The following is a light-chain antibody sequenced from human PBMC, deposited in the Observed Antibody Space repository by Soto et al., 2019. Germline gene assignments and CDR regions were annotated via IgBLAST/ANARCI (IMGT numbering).Light chain of an antibody. CDR2: GAS. CDR1: QDISNH. Sequence: DIQMTQSPSSLSASAGDRVTITCRASQDISNHLAWFHQKPGKAPKSLIYGASSLQSGVPSRFSGSGSGTDFTLTISSLQPEDFATYYCQQYNSYPSTFGQGTRLDVK. CDR3: QQYNSYPST. V-gene: IGKV1-16*01. J-gene: IGKJ5*01.